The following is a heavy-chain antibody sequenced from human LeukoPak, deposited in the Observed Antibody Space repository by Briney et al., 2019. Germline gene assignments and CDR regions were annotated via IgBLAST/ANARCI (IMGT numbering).Heavy chain of an antibody. CDR3: ARDSGTTGEVKFDP. J-gene: IGHJ5*02. Sequence: SGTLSLTCAVSGGSISSSNWWSWVRQPPGKGLEWIGEIYHSGSTNYNPSLKSRVTISVDTSKNQFSLKVSSVTAADTAVYYCARDSGTTGEVKFDPWGQGTLVTVSS. CDR1: GGSISSSNW. V-gene: IGHV4-4*02. CDR2: IYHSGST. D-gene: IGHD3-10*01.